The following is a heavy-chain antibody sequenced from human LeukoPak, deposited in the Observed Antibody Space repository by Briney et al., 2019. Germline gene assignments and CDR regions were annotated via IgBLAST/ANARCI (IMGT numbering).Heavy chain of an antibody. V-gene: IGHV3-7*05. D-gene: IGHD3-22*01. CDR3: AKASENYYDSSGYSYYFDY. CDR2: IKQDGSEK. Sequence: PGGSLRLSCAASGFTFSSYWMSWVRQAPGKGLEWVANIKQDGSEKYYVDSVKGRFTISRDNAKNSLYLQMNSLRAEDTAVYYCAKASENYYDSSGYSYYFDYWGQGTLVTVSS. CDR1: GFTFSSYW. J-gene: IGHJ4*02.